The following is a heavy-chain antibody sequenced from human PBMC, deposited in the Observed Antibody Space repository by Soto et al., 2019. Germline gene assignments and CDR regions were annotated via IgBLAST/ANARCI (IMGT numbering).Heavy chain of an antibody. J-gene: IGHJ6*02. CDR3: AREIGVVSPYYYYGMDV. D-gene: IGHD3-3*01. Sequence: QVQLVESGGGVVQPGRSLRLSCAASGFTFSSYGMHWVRQAPGKGLEWVAVIWYDGSNKYYADSVKGRFTISRDSSKNTLYLQMNSLRAEDTAVYYCAREIGVVSPYYYYGMDVWGQGTTVTVSS. V-gene: IGHV3-33*01. CDR2: IWYDGSNK. CDR1: GFTFSSYG.